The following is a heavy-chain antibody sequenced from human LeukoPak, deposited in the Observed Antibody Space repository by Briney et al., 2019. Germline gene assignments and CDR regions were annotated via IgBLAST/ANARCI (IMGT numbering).Heavy chain of an antibody. CDR3: ATQAWATVTHNAFHV. J-gene: IGHJ3*01. CDR1: ADSFNTYW. CDR2: IFPSDSDT. V-gene: IGHV5-51*01. D-gene: IGHD4-17*01. Sequence: GESLKISCKGSADSFNTYWIGWVRQMPGKGLEWMGIIFPSDSDTRYSPSFQGQVTISADRSISTAYLQWSSLKASDTAMYFCATQAWATVTHNAFHVWGQGTGVTVSS.